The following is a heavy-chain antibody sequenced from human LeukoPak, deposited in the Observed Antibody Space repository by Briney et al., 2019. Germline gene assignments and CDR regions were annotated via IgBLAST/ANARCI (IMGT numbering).Heavy chain of an antibody. CDR3: ARVGDCSSTSCYRSDAFDI. D-gene: IGHD2-2*02. CDR2: IYYSGST. Sequence: SETLSLTCTVSGGSISSSSYYWGWICQPPGKGLEWIGSIYYSGSTYYNPSLKSRVTISVDTSKNQFSLKLSSVTAADTAVYYCARVGDCSSTSCYRSDAFDIWGQGTMVTVSS. V-gene: IGHV4-39*07. CDR1: GGSISSSSYY. J-gene: IGHJ3*02.